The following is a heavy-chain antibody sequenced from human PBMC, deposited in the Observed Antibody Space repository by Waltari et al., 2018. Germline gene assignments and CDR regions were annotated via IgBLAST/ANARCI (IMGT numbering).Heavy chain of an antibody. D-gene: IGHD6-19*01. CDR1: GGSISSSSYY. Sequence: QLQLQESGPGLVKPSETLSLTCTVSGGSISSSSYYWGWIRQPPGKGLEWIGSIYSSGSTYHDPSRKSRVTISVDTSKDQFSLKRSSVSAADTAVYYCARVASSGFFDYWGQGTLVTVSS. J-gene: IGHJ4*02. CDR3: ARVASSGFFDY. CDR2: IYSSGST. V-gene: IGHV4-39*07.